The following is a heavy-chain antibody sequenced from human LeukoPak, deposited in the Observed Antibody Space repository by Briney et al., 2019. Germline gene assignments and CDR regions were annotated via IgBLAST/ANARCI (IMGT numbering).Heavy chain of an antibody. D-gene: IGHD4-17*01. J-gene: IGHJ6*04. Sequence: GGSLRLSCAASGFTFSSYAMSWVRQAPGKGLEWVSAISGSGGSTYYADSVKGRFTISRDNSKNTQYLQMNSLRAEDTAVYYCAKDAYGDYGVYYYYGMDVWGKGTTVTVSS. V-gene: IGHV3-23*01. CDR2: ISGSGGST. CDR1: GFTFSSYA. CDR3: AKDAYGDYGVYYYYGMDV.